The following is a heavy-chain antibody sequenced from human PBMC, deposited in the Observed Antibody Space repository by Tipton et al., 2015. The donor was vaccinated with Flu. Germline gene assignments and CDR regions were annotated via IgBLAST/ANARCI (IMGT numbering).Heavy chain of an antibody. CDR1: GGSITTINW. J-gene: IGHJ6*02. CDR3: ARLGYELLTYNAMDV. Sequence: TLSLTCAVSGGSITTINWWSWVRQPPGKGLEWIAEIQHSGGNNYNPYLKSRVTISVDKSKNQFSLQVTSVTAADTAVYYCARLGYELLTYNAMDVWGQGTPVTVSS. D-gene: IGHD5-12*01. V-gene: IGHV4-4*02. CDR2: IQHSGGN.